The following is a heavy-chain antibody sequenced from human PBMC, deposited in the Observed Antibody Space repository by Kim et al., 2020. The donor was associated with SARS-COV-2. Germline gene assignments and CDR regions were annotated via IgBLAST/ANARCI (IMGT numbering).Heavy chain of an antibody. CDR1: GFTFSSYA. J-gene: IGHJ4*02. CDR3: AKDPGQQWLVGVDY. V-gene: IGHV3-23*01. Sequence: GGSLRLSCAASGFTFSSYAMSWVRQAPGKGLEWVSAISGSGGSTYYADSVKGRFTISRDNSKNTLYLQMNSLRAEDTAVYYCAKDPGQQWLVGVDYWGQGTLVTVSS. CDR2: ISGSGGST. D-gene: IGHD6-19*01.